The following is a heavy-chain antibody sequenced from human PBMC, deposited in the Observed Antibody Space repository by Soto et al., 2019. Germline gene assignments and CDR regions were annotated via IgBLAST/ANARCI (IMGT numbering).Heavy chain of an antibody. V-gene: IGHV3-9*01. CDR1: GFAFGDYG. D-gene: IGHD2-15*01. CDR3: GKDYCSGRSCHSDY. CDR2: ISWNSGSI. J-gene: IGHJ4*02. Sequence: GGSLGLSCAASGFAFGDYGMHWVRQAPGKGLEWVSGISWNSGSIGYADSVKGRFTISRDNAKNSLYLQMDSLRAEDTALYYCGKDYCSGRSCHSDYWGQGTLVTVSS.